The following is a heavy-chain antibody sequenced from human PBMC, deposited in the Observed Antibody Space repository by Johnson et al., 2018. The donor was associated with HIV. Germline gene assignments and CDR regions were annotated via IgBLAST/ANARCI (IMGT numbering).Heavy chain of an antibody. Sequence: VQLVESGGGLVQPGGSLRLSCAASGFSVSSKYMSWVRQAPGKGLERVSVIYSGGSTFYADSVKGRFTISRDNSGNTLYLQMDSLRVEETAVYYCASTRLGAFDIWGQGTMVTVSS. J-gene: IGHJ3*02. CDR3: ASTRLGAFDI. CDR1: GFSVSSKY. CDR2: IYSGGST. V-gene: IGHV3-66*01. D-gene: IGHD6-6*01.